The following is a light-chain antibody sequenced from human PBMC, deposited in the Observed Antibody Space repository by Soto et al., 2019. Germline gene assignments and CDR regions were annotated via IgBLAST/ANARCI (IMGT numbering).Light chain of an antibody. CDR3: QTWGTGSWV. CDR2: LNSDGSH. V-gene: IGLV4-69*01. CDR1: SGHSSYA. Sequence: QSVLTQSPSASASLGASGKLTCTLSSGHSSYAIAWHQQQPEKGPRYLMKLNSDGSHSKGDGIPDRFSGSSSGAERYLTISSLQSEDEADYYCQTWGTGSWVFGGGTKLTVL. J-gene: IGLJ3*02.